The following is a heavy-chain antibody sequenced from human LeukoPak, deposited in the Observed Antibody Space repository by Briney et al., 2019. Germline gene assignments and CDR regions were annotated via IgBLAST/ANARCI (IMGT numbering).Heavy chain of an antibody. D-gene: IGHD1-26*01. CDR2: MNPNSGNT. V-gene: IGHV1-8*01. CDR1: GYTFTSYD. CDR3: ARFWSGGATTPSADY. J-gene: IGHJ4*02. Sequence: ASVKVSCKASGYTFTSYDINWVRQATGQALEWMGWMNPNSGNTGYAQKFQGRVTMTRNTSISTAYMELSSLRSEDTAVYYCARFWSGGATTPSADYWGQGTLVTVSS.